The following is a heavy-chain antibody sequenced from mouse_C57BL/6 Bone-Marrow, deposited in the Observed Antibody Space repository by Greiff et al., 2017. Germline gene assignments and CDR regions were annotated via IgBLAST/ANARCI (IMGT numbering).Heavy chain of an antibody. D-gene: IGHD4-1*01. V-gene: IGHV1-80*01. Sequence: QVQLKQSGAELVKPGASVKISCKASGYAFSSYWMNWVKQRPGKGLEWIGQIYPGDGDTNYNGKFKGKATLTADKSSSTAYMQLSSLTSEDSAVYFCARGRELAYAMDYWGQGTSVTVSS. CDR2: IYPGDGDT. CDR3: ARGRELAYAMDY. J-gene: IGHJ4*01. CDR1: GYAFSSYW.